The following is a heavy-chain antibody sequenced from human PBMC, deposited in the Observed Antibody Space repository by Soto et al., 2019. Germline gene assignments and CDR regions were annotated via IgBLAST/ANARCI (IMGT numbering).Heavy chain of an antibody. CDR1: GFTFTSSA. V-gene: IGHV1-58*01. Sequence: ASVKVSCKASGFTFTSSAVQWVRQARGQRLEWIGWIVVGSGNTNYAQRFQERVTITRDMSTSTAYMELSSLRSEDTAVYYCAAGVELEGYGMDVWGQGTTVTVSS. D-gene: IGHD1-1*01. J-gene: IGHJ6*02. CDR3: AAGVELEGYGMDV. CDR2: IVVGSGNT.